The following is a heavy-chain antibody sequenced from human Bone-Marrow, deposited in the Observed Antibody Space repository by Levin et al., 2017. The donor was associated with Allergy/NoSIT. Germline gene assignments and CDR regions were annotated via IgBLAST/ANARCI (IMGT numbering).Heavy chain of an antibody. Sequence: GGSLRLSCAASGFTFSSYSMNWVRQAPGKGLEWVSSISSSSSYIYYADSVKGRFTISRDNAKNSLYLQMNSLRAEDTAVYYCARDAIRYSSSWYNYWGQGTLVTVSS. CDR3: ARDAIRYSSSWYNY. J-gene: IGHJ4*02. CDR2: ISSSSSYI. CDR1: GFTFSSYS. V-gene: IGHV3-21*01. D-gene: IGHD6-13*01.